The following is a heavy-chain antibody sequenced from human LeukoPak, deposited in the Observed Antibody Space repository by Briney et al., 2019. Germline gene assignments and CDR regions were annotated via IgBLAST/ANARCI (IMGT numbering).Heavy chain of an antibody. Sequence: ASVKVSCKVSGYTLTELAIHWVRQAPGRGPEWMGGFEAEGGETVYAQRFQGRVTVTEDTSTDTAYMELSGLRSEDTAVYYCATGGVFDDIGDEPADYWGQATLVTVSS. CDR3: ATGGVFDDIGDEPADY. CDR2: FEAEGGET. V-gene: IGHV1-24*01. J-gene: IGHJ4*02. CDR1: GYTLTELA. D-gene: IGHD2-15*01.